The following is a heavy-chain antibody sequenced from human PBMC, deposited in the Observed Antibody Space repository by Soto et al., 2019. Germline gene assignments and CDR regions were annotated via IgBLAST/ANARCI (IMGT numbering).Heavy chain of an antibody. D-gene: IGHD3-16*01. Sequence: QLVESGGGLVEPGGSLRLSCTASGLALTSDWLSWVRQVPGKGLEWLGLIKSNLDGGTTDYAAPLKGRIRISRDDSRNTVYLQMDRLNSEDTAFYYCATARRQTNYGWSKTFEFRGQGTLVTVSS. CDR3: ATARRQTNYGWSKTFEF. V-gene: IGHV3-15*07. CDR2: IKSNLDGGTT. CDR1: GLALTSDW. J-gene: IGHJ4*02.